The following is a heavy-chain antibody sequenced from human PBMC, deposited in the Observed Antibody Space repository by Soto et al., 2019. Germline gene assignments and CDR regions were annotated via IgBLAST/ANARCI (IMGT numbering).Heavy chain of an antibody. D-gene: IGHD6-13*01. CDR1: GGSISSSSYY. V-gene: IGHV4-39*01. J-gene: IGHJ5*02. Sequence: SETLSLTCTVSGGSISSSSYYWGWIRQPPGKGLEWIGSIYYSGSTYYNPSLKSRVTISVDTSKNQFSLKLCSVTAADTAVYYCARHVYDSSSPSSRFDPWGQGTLVTVSS. CDR3: ARHVYDSSSPSSRFDP. CDR2: IYYSGST.